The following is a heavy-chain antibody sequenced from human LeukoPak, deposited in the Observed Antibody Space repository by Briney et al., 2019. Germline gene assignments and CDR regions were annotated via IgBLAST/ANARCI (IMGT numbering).Heavy chain of an antibody. J-gene: IGHJ6*02. Sequence: SETLSLTCTVSGDSISTSGYYYDWIRQPPGKGLEWIGYIYYSGSTNYNPSLKSRVTISVDTSKNQFSLKLSSVTAADTAVYYCARLPIFGVVTRYFGMDVWGQGTTVTVSS. CDR3: ARLPIFGVVTRYFGMDV. CDR1: GDSISTSGYY. V-gene: IGHV4-61*05. D-gene: IGHD3-3*02. CDR2: IYYSGST.